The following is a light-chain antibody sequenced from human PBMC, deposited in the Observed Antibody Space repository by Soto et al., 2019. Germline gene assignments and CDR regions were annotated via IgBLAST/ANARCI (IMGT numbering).Light chain of an antibody. V-gene: IGKV3-11*01. J-gene: IGKJ4*01. CDR3: QQRSNLPPVT. CDR1: QSVSSY. Sequence: EIVLTQSPATLSLSPGERATLSCRASQSVSSYLAWYQQKPGQAPRLLIYDASNRATGIPARFSGSGSGTDFTLTIISLETEDFAIYYCQQRSNLPPVTFGGGTKVEIK. CDR2: DAS.